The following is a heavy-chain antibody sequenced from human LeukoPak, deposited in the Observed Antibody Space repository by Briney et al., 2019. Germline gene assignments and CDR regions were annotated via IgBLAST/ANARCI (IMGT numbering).Heavy chain of an antibody. CDR2: IYYSGST. Sequence: SETLSLTCTVSGGSISSSSYYWGWIRQPPGKGLEWIGSIYYSGSTYYNPSLKSRVTISVDTSKNQFSLKLSSVTAADTAVYYCARVLYYDSSGYYYENYFDYWGQGTLVTVSS. V-gene: IGHV4-39*07. D-gene: IGHD3-22*01. J-gene: IGHJ4*02. CDR1: GGSISSSSYY. CDR3: ARVLYYDSSGYYYENYFDY.